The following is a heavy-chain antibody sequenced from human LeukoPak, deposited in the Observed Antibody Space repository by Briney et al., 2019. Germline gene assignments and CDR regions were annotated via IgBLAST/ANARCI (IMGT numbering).Heavy chain of an antibody. CDR2: IDPSDSYT. Sequence: PGESLKISCKGSGYTFTNHWISWVRQMPGKGLEWMGKIDPSDSYTNYSPSFQGHVAISADKSISTAYLQWSSLKASDTAMYYCARAPDSDSGYDYFDYWGQGTLVTVSS. CDR1: GYTFTNHW. CDR3: ARAPDSDSGYDYFDY. V-gene: IGHV5-10-1*01. J-gene: IGHJ4*02. D-gene: IGHD5-12*01.